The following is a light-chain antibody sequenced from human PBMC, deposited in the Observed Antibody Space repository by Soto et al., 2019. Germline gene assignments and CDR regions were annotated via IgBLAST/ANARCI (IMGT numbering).Light chain of an antibody. CDR3: QQYYSSPVT. J-gene: IGKJ5*01. V-gene: IGKV4-1*01. Sequence: IVMTQSPDSLSVSLGERATINFNSSRSLLYSFNNKNYLAWYQQRPGQPPKLFISWASTRESGVPDRFSGSGSGTDFTLTISGLQVEDVALYYCQQYYSSPVTFGQGTRLEIK. CDR2: WAS. CDR1: RSLLYSFNNKNY.